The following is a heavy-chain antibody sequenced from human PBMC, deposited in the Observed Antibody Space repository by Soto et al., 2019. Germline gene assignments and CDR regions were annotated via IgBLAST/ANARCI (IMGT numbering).Heavy chain of an antibody. V-gene: IGHV4-39*01. CDR3: ARTLGDYNPRRSVLAY. D-gene: IGHD4-4*01. J-gene: IGHJ4*02. Sequence: SETLSLTCTVSGGSVSSNSYSWGWIRQPPGKGLEWIGEINHSGSTNYNPSLKSRVTISLDTSKNQFSLKLSSVTAADTSVYYCARTLGDYNPRRSVLAYWGQGTLVTVSS. CDR1: GGSVSSNSYS. CDR2: INHSGST.